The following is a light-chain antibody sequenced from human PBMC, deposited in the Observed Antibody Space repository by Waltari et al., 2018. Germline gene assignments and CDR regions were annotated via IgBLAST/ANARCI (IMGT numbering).Light chain of an antibody. J-gene: IGLJ2*01. CDR2: DVK. Sequence: QSVPTQPASVSGSPGQSIPIPCTGTRRAVGGYEFVYCYQQQPGKAPKLIIYDVKNRPSGVSNRFSGSKSGDTASLTISGLQAEDEADYYCSSYAVTTTLLFGGGTKLTVL. CDR1: RRAVGGYEF. CDR3: SSYAVTTTLL. V-gene: IGLV2-14*03.